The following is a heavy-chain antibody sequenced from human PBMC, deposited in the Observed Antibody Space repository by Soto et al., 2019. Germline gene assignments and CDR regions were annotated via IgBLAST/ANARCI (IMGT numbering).Heavy chain of an antibody. CDR3: AREQRGAFDI. CDR2: IKGSGNEK. V-gene: IGHV3-7*01. CDR1: GFTFSSYW. Sequence: GGSLRLSCAASGFTFSSYWMSWVRQAPGKGPEWVSNIKGSGNEKYYADSVKGRFTISRDNARKALYLEVNSLTAEDTAVYYCAREQRGAFDIWGQGTPVTVSS. J-gene: IGHJ3*02. D-gene: IGHD3-16*01.